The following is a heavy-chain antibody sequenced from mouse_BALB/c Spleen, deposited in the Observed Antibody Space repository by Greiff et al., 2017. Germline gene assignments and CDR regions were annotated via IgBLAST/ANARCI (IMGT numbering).Heavy chain of an antibody. Sequence: EVKVEESGGGLVQPGGSRKLSCAASGFTFSDYGMAWVRQAPGKGPEWVAFISNLAYSIYYADTVTGRFTISRENAKNTLYLEMSSLRSEDTAMYYCAREGGSSYYFDYWGQGTTLTVSS. D-gene: IGHD1-1*01. CDR1: GFTFSDYG. CDR2: ISNLAYSI. J-gene: IGHJ2*01. V-gene: IGHV5-15*02. CDR3: AREGGSSYYFDY.